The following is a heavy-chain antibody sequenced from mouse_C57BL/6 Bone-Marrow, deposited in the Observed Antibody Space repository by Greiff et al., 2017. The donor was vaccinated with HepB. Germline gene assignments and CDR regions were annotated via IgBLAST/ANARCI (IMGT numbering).Heavy chain of an antibody. CDR2: IDPSDSET. Sequence: VQLQQPGAELVRPGSSVKLSCKASGYTFTSYWMHWVKQRPIQGLEWIGNIDPSDSETHYNQKFKDKATLTVDKSSSTAYMQLSSLTSEDSAVYYCARIRDDYAWFAYWGQGTLVTVSA. D-gene: IGHD2-4*01. CDR3: ARIRDDYAWFAY. CDR1: GYTFTSYW. V-gene: IGHV1-52*01. J-gene: IGHJ3*01.